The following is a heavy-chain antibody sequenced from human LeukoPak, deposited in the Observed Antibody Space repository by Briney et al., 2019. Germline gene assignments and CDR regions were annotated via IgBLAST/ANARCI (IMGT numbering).Heavy chain of an antibody. CDR2: INSDASTT. CDR3: ASGSSGWYGEI. J-gene: IGHJ4*02. Sequence: GGSLRLSCAASGFTFHNNGMSWVRQAPGKGLVWVSRINSDASTTNYVDSVKGRFTMSRDNAKNTLYLQMNSLRAEDTAVYHCASGSSGWYGEIWGQGTLVTVSS. CDR1: GFTFHNNG. D-gene: IGHD6-19*01. V-gene: IGHV3-74*01.